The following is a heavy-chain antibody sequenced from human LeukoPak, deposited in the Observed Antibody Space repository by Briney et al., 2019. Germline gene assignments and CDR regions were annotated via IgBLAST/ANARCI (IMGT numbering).Heavy chain of an antibody. CDR1: GFTFSSYW. Sequence: GGSLRLSCAASGFTFSSYWMSWVRQAPGKGLEWVANIKQDGSEKYYVDSAKGRFTISRDNAKNSLYLQMNSLRAEDTAVYYCARAVAGNWFDPWGQGTLVTVSS. CDR2: IKQDGSEK. V-gene: IGHV3-7*04. J-gene: IGHJ5*02. CDR3: ARAVAGNWFDP. D-gene: IGHD6-19*01.